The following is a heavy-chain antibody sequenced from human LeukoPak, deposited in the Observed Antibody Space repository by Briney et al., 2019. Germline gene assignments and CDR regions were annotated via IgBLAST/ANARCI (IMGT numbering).Heavy chain of an antibody. D-gene: IGHD4-11*01. CDR3: ARAPHYSNYGPYYYGMDV. CDR2: ISSSSYT. J-gene: IGHJ6*02. Sequence: GGSLRLSCAASGFTFSDYYMSWIRQAPGKGLEWVSYISSSSYTNYADSVKGRFTISRDNAKNSLYLQMNSLRAEDTAVYYCARAPHYSNYGPYYYGMDVWGQGTTVTVSS. CDR1: GFTFSDYY. V-gene: IGHV3-11*06.